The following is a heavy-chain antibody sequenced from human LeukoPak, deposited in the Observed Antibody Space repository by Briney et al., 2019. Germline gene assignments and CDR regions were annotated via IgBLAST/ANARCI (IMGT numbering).Heavy chain of an antibody. D-gene: IGHD4-11*01. CDR3: ARAPHYSNYGPYYYGMDV. CDR2: ISSSSYT. J-gene: IGHJ6*02. Sequence: GGSLRLSCAASGFTFSDYYMSWIRQAPGKGLEWVSYISSSSYTNYADSVKGRFTISRDNAKNSLYLQMNSLRAEDTAVYYCARAPHYSNYGPYYYGMDVWGQGTTVTVSS. CDR1: GFTFSDYY. V-gene: IGHV3-11*06.